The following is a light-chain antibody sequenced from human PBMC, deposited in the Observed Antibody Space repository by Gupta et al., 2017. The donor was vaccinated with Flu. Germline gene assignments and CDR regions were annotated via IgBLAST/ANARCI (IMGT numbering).Light chain of an antibody. V-gene: IGLV2-14*04. Sequence: TNSDVGAYHYVSWYQQHPGQAPRLILFDVSDRPSGISHRFSGSKSGNTASLTISGLQAEDEADYFCGSYTDSATYVFGTATRVTVL. CDR2: DVS. J-gene: IGLJ1*01. CDR3: GSYTDSATYV. CDR1: NSDVGAYHY.